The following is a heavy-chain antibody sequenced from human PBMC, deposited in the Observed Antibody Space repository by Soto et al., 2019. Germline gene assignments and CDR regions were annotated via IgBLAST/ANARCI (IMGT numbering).Heavy chain of an antibody. CDR1: GFTFSSYG. J-gene: IGHJ4*02. CDR3: ATDRYYDSSGCLDY. V-gene: IGHV3-30*03. Sequence: QVQLVESGGGVVQPGRSLRLSCAASGFTFSSYGMHWVRQAPGKGLEWVAVISYDGSNKYYADSVKGRFTISRDNSKNTLYLQMNSLRAEDTAVYYCATDRYYDSSGCLDYWGQGTLVTVSS. D-gene: IGHD3-22*01. CDR2: ISYDGSNK.